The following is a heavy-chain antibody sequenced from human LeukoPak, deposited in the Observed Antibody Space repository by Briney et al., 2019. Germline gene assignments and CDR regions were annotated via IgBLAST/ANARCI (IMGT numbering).Heavy chain of an antibody. CDR3: ARGPGYHFYYYMDV. CDR2: ITWDSGAT. J-gene: IGHJ6*03. Sequence: GGSLRLSCAASGFTFDDYAMHWVRQTPGKGLEWVSGITWDSGATVYADSVRGRFTISRDNAKNSLSLQMNSLRLEDTALYFCARGPGYHFYYYMDVWGKGTTVTVSS. CDR1: GFTFDDYA. V-gene: IGHV3-9*01.